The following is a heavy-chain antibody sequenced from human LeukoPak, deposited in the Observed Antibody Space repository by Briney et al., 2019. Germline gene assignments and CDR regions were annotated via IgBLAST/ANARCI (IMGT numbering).Heavy chain of an antibody. CDR2: IHYSGIT. CDR3: ARRGQTGYCSSTSCYYYYYMDV. CDR1: GGSISSGGDY. J-gene: IGHJ6*03. V-gene: IGHV4-31*03. D-gene: IGHD2-2*03. Sequence: PPETLSLTCNVSGGSISSGGDYWSWTRQHPGKGLGWIGYIHYSGITYYNPSLKSRVTISVDTSKNQFSLKLSSVTPADTAVYYCARRGQTGYCSSTSCYYYYYMDVWGKGTTVTVSS.